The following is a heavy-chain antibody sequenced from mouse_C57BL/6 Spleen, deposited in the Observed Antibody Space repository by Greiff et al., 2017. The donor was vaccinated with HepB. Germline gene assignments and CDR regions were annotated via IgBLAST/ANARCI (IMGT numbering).Heavy chain of an antibody. V-gene: IGHV5-4*01. CDR1: GFTFSSYA. CDR2: ISDGGSYT. CDR3: AREGGKSTMDY. Sequence: DVKLVESGGGLVKPGGSLKLSCAASGFTFSSYAMSWVRQTPEKRLEWVATISDGGSYTYYPDNVKGRFTISRDNAKNNLYLQMSHLKSEDTAMYYCAREGGKSTMDYWGQGTSVTVSS. D-gene: IGHD1-1*01. J-gene: IGHJ4*01.